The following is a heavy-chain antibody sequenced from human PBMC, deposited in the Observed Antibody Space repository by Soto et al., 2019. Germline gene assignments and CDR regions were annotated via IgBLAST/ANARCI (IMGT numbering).Heavy chain of an antibody. CDR3: ASFDIVVVPAAPIFHGMDV. CDR1: GFTFSSYW. J-gene: IGHJ6*02. D-gene: IGHD2-2*01. CDR2: IKQDGSEK. V-gene: IGHV3-7*01. Sequence: GGSLRLSCAASGFTFSSYWMSWVRQAPGKGLEWVANIKQDGSEKYYADSVKGRFTISRDNSKNTLYLQMSSLRAEDTAVYYCASFDIVVVPAAPIFHGMDVWGQGTTVTVSS.